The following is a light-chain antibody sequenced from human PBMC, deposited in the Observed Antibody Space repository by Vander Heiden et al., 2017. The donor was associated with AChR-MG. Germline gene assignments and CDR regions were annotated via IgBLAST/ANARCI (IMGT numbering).Light chain of an antibody. Sequence: VLTQPPSASGTPGQRVTISCSGSSSNIGNNFVDWYQQVPGTAPKLLIYRNNQRPSGVPDRFSGSKSGTSASLAISGLRSEDEADYHCAAWDDSLSGLWVFGGGTKVTVL. CDR1: SSNIGNNF. CDR3: AAWDDSLSGLWV. CDR2: RNN. V-gene: IGLV1-47*01. J-gene: IGLJ3*02.